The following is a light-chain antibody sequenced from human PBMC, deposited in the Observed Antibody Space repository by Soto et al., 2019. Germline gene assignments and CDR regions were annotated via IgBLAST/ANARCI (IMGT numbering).Light chain of an antibody. CDR2: EVS. CDR1: SSDIGGYNY. V-gene: IGLV2-14*01. J-gene: IGLJ2*01. CDR3: SSYTSSSLPV. Sequence: QSALTQPASVSGSPGQSITISCTGTSSDIGGYNYVSWYQQHPGKAPKLMIYEVSNRPSGVSNRFSGSKSGNTASLTISGLQAEDGADYYCSSYTSSSLPVFGGGTKLTV.